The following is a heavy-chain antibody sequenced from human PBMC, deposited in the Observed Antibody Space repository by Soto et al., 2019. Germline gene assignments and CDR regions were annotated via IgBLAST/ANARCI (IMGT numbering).Heavy chain of an antibody. CDR1: GDTFSSYA. J-gene: IGHJ4*02. CDR3: ARGSSSWYAYYFDY. CDR2: IIPIFGTA. V-gene: IGHV1-69*13. Sequence: ASVKVSCKASGDTFSSYAVNWVRQAPGQGLEWMGGIIPIFGTANYAQKFQGRVTITADESTSTAYMELSSLRSEDTAVFYCARGSSSWYAYYFDYWGQGTLVTVSS. D-gene: IGHD6-13*01.